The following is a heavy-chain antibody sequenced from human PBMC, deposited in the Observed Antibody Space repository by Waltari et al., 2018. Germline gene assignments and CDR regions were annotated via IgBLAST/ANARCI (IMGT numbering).Heavy chain of an antibody. CDR3: ARDPSGVPLY. CDR2: ISVDNGDT. D-gene: IGHD2-2*01. Sequence: QVQLVQSGAEVKKPGASVHVSCKTYGFNFNDYAISWVRQAPGQGLEWVGWISVDNGDTKYAQNFQGRVTLTTDTSSTTAYLELRSLTYTDTAVYYCARDPSGVPLYWGQGTLVTVSS. J-gene: IGHJ4*02. CDR1: GFNFNDYA. V-gene: IGHV1-18*04.